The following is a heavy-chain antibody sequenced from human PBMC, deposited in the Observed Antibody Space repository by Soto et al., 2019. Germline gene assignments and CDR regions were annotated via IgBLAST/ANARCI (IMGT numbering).Heavy chain of an antibody. CDR1: GITCSSYA. J-gene: IGHJ4*02. D-gene: IGHD6-13*01. Sequence: GGSLRLSCAASGITCSSYAMSWVHHAPGKGLEWVSAITGRGFNTFYADSVKGRFTISRDNSDNTVHLQMNSLRADDTAIYYCAKEYPEAHGSYWYGLYNFWGQGIQVTVSS. V-gene: IGHV3-23*01. CDR3: AKEYPEAHGSYWYGLYNF. CDR2: ITGRGFNT.